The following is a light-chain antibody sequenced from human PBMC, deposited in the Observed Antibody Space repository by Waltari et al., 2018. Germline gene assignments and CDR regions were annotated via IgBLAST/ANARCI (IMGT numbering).Light chain of an antibody. Sequence: SYELTQPPSVSVSLGQMARITCSGEALPKKYAYWYQQKPGQFPVLVIYKDSERPSGIPERFSGSSSGTLVTLTISGVQAEDEADYYCLSADSSGTYPEVFGGGTKLTVL. CDR3: LSADSSGTYPEV. J-gene: IGLJ2*01. CDR2: KDS. V-gene: IGLV3-16*01. CDR1: ALPKKY.